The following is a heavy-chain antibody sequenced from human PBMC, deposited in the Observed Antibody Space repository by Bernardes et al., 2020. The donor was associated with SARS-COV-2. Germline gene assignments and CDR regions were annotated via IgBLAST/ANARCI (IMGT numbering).Heavy chain of an antibody. CDR1: GFTFSNAW. D-gene: IGHD3-3*01. Sequence: SLRLSCAASGFTFSNAWMNWVRQAPGKGLEWVGRIKSKTDGGTTDYAAPVKGRFTISRDDSKNTLYLQMNSLKTEDTAVYYCTTPATLRFLEWLSDFDYWGQGTLVTVSS. V-gene: IGHV3-15*07. J-gene: IGHJ4*02. CDR3: TTPATLRFLEWLSDFDY. CDR2: IKSKTDGGTT.